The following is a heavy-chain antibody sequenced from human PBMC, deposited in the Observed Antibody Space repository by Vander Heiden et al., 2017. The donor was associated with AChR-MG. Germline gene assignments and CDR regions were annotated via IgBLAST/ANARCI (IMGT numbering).Heavy chain of an antibody. CDR3: ASLPTKYYYDSSGYYFYYYYGMDV. D-gene: IGHD3-22*01. V-gene: IGHV4-34*01. CDR2: INHSGST. J-gene: IGHJ6*02. Sequence: QVQLQQWGAGLLKPSETLSLTCAVYGGSFSGYYWRWLRQAPGKVLEWIGEINHSGSTNYNPSLKSRVTISVDTSKNQFSLKLSSVTAADTDVYYCASLPTKYYYDSSGYYFYYYYGMDVWGQGTTVTVSS. CDR1: GGSFSGYY.